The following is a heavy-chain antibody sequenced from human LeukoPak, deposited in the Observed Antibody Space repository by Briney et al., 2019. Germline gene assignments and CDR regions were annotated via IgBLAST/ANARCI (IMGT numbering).Heavy chain of an antibody. CDR2: IIPIFGTA. CDR1: GGTFSSHA. V-gene: IGHV1-69*05. CDR3: ARGVAYCGGDCYLILGY. Sequence: SVKVSCKASGGTFSSHAISWVRQAPGQGLEWMGRIIPIFGTANYAQKFQGRVTITTDESTSTAYMELSSLRSEDTAVYYCARGVAYCGGDCYLILGYWGQGTLVTVSS. D-gene: IGHD2-21*02. J-gene: IGHJ4*02.